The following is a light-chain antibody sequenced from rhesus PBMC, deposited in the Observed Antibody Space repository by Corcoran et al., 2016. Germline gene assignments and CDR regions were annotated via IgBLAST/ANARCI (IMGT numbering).Light chain of an antibody. J-gene: IGKJ4*01. CDR2: AAS. CDR1: QNFYSN. CDR3: PHYYDNPLT. V-gene: IGKV1S12*01. Sequence: DIQMTQSPSALSASVGDRVTISCRASQNFYSNLAWYQQKPGKDPKLLIDAASSLQTGIPSRFSGSGSRTDFTLPIRSLPPEDSSAYYCPHYYDNPLTFGGGTKVGLK.